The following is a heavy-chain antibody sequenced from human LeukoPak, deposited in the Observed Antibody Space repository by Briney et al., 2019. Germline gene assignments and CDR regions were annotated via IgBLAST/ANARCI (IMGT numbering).Heavy chain of an antibody. V-gene: IGHV3-53*01. J-gene: IGHJ4*02. Sequence: PGGSLRLSCTASGLTFSSNDMSWVRQAPGKGLEWVSIIYSGGSTYYADSVKGRFTISRDNSKNTLSLQLNSLRAEDTAVYYCARVLGSVLDYWGQGTLVTVSS. CDR3: ARVLGSVLDY. CDR1: GLTFSSND. CDR2: IYSGGST. D-gene: IGHD3-10*01.